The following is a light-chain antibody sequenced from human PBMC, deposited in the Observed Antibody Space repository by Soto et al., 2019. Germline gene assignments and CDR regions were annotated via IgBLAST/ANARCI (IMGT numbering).Light chain of an antibody. J-gene: IGKJ2*01. Sequence: DIQMTQSPSSLSASVGDRVTIPCRASQSISTYLNWYQHKPGKAPKLLIYAASSLQSGVPSRFSGSGSGTDFTLTISSLQPEDFATYYCQQSYNTPYTFGQGTKLEI. V-gene: IGKV1-39*01. CDR1: QSISTY. CDR2: AAS. CDR3: QQSYNTPYT.